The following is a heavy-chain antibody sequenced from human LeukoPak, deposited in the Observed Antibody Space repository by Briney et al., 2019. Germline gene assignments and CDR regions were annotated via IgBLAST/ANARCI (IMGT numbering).Heavy chain of an antibody. J-gene: IGHJ4*02. CDR3: AREDSSGWLDY. V-gene: IGHV4-59*01. D-gene: IGHD6-19*01. CDR2: IYYSGST. Sequence: PSETLSLTCAVYGGSFSGYYWSWIRQPPGKGLEWIGYIYYSGSTNYNPSLKSRVTISVDTSKNQFSLKLSSVTAADTAVYYCAREDSSGWLDYWGQGTLVTVSS. CDR1: GGSFSGYY.